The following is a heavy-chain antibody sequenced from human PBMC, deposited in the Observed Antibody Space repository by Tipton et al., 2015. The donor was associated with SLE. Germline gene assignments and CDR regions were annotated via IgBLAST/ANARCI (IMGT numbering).Heavy chain of an antibody. CDR1: GGSINNNNYY. D-gene: IGHD2-2*01. J-gene: IGHJ4*02. V-gene: IGHV4-39*07. CDR2: IEYSGGT. CDR3: AREDVVLPATCDY. Sequence: TLSLTCTVSGGSINNNNYYWDWIRQPPGKGLEWIGSIEYSGGTYYNPSLKTRVTISIDTSKNQFSLKLTSVTAADTAVYYCAREDVVLPATCDYWRKGTLVTVSS.